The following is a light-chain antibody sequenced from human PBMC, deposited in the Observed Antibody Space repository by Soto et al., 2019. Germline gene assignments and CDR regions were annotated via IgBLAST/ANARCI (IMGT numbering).Light chain of an antibody. Sequence: ETVMTQSPATLSVSPGERPTLSCRASQSVSSNLAWYQQKPGQAPRLLIYDASTRATGIPARFSGSGSGTVFTLTISSLQSEDFAVYYCQQYNTWPLTFGPGTKVDIK. V-gene: IGKV3-15*01. CDR2: DAS. CDR1: QSVSSN. CDR3: QQYNTWPLT. J-gene: IGKJ3*01.